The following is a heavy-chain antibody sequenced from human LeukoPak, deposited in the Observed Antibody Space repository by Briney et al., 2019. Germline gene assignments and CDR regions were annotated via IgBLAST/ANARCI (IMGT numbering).Heavy chain of an antibody. Sequence: HPGGSLRLSCEASGFTFRSYAMTWVRQAPGKGLEWVSAISGSGAKTYYADSVKGRFTISRDNSKNMLYLQMNSLRAEDTAVYYCARRLLTGYYEFWGQGTLVTVSS. J-gene: IGHJ4*02. D-gene: IGHD3-9*01. CDR3: ARRLLTGYYEF. CDR2: ISGSGAKT. V-gene: IGHV3-23*01. CDR1: GFTFRSYA.